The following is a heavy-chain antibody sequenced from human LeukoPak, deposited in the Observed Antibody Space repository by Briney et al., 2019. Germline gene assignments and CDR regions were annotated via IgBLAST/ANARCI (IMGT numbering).Heavy chain of an antibody. J-gene: IGHJ3*02. CDR1: GFTFSSYG. D-gene: IGHD3-22*01. CDR3: AKDSPFYDSSSDAFDI. CDR2: ISYDGSNK. V-gene: IGHV3-30*18. Sequence: GGSLRLSCAASGFTFSSYGMHWVRQAPGKGLEWVAVISYDGSNKYYADSVKGRFTISRDNSKNTLYLQMNSLRAEDTAVYYCAKDSPFYDSSSDAFDIWGQGTMVTVSS.